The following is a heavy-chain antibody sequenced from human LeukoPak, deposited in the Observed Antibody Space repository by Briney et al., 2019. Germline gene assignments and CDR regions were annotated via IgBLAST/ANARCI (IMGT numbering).Heavy chain of an antibody. CDR1: GFTFGDYA. D-gene: IGHD3-22*01. V-gene: IGHV3-49*04. CDR3: TRLPYDSSGYYPDY. J-gene: IGHJ4*02. CDR2: IRSKAYGGTT. Sequence: GGSLRLSCTASGFTFGDYAMSWVRQAPGKGLEWVGFIRSKAYGGTTEYAASVKGRFTISRDDSKSIAYLQMNSLKTEDTAVYYCTRLPYDSSGYYPDYWGQGTLVTVSS.